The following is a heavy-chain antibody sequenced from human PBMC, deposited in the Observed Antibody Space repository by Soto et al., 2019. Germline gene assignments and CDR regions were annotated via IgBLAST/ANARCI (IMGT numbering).Heavy chain of an antibody. V-gene: IGHV3-74*01. J-gene: IGHJ4*02. CDR3: AKGYSGYDYAN. D-gene: IGHD5-12*01. Sequence: EVQLVESGGGLVQPGGSLRLSCAASGFTFSSYWMHWVRQAPGKGLVWVSRINSDGSGTTYADSMKGRFTISRDNATNTLSLQMNSLRAEDTAVYFCAKGYSGYDYANWGQGSLVTVSS. CDR1: GFTFSSYW. CDR2: INSDGSGT.